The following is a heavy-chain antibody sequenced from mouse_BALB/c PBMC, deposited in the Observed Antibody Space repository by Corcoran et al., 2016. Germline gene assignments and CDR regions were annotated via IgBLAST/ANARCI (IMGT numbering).Heavy chain of an antibody. Sequence: EVQLQQSGAELVKPGASVKLSCTASGFNIKDTYMHWVKQRPEQGLEWIGRIDPANGNTKYDPKFQGKATITADTSSNTAYLQLSSLTSEDTAVYYGARRDTTVVADYCGQGTTLTVSS. CDR3: ARRDTTVVADY. CDR2: IDPANGNT. D-gene: IGHD1-1*01. CDR1: GFNIKDTY. J-gene: IGHJ2*01. V-gene: IGHV14-3*02.